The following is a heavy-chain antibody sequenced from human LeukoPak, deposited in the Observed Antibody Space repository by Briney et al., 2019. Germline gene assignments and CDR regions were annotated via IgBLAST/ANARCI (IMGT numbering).Heavy chain of an antibody. J-gene: IGHJ5*02. Sequence: ASMKVSCKASGYTFTSYGISWVRQAPGQGLEWMGWISAHNGNTNYAQKLQGRVTITADESTSTAYMELSSLRSEDTAVYYCARELRGYSGYDLGGWFDPWGQGTLVTVSS. D-gene: IGHD5-12*01. CDR1: GYTFTSYG. CDR3: ARELRGYSGYDLGGWFDP. CDR2: ISAHNGNT. V-gene: IGHV1-18*01.